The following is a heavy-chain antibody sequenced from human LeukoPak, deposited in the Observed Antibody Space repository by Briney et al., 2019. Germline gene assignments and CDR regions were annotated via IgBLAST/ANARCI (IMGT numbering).Heavy chain of an antibody. CDR2: TFYSGST. CDR1: GDSISGSSYY. Sequence: SETLSLTCTVSGDSISGSSYYWERIRQPPGKGLEWIGSTFYSGSTYYNPSLKSRVTISVDMSKNQFSLKLRSVTAADTAVYYCVTQILLCHYFWGQGTLVTVSS. V-gene: IGHV4-39*01. CDR3: VTQILLCHYF. D-gene: IGHD2/OR15-2a*01. J-gene: IGHJ4*02.